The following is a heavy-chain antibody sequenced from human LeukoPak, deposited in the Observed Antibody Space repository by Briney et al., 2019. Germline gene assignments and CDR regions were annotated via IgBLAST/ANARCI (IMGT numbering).Heavy chain of an antibody. CDR2: INPNSGGT. Sequence: ASVKVSCKASGYTFTGYYMHWVRQAPGQGLEWMGWINPNSGGTNYAQKFQGRVTMTRDTSISTAYMELSGLRSDDTAVYYCAKRQYCSGGSCYSPKFLYYYYGMDVWGQGTTVTVSS. D-gene: IGHD2-15*01. CDR3: AKRQYCSGGSCYSPKFLYYYYGMDV. CDR1: GYTFTGYY. J-gene: IGHJ6*02. V-gene: IGHV1-2*02.